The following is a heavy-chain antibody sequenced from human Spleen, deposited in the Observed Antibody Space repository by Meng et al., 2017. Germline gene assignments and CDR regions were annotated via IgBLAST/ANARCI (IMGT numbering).Heavy chain of an antibody. J-gene: IGHJ5*02. CDR3: ARGSVGGDFDP. Sequence: VPLGQSGAEVKKPGASVTFSCKASGYTFINFGINWIRQAPGQGLEWMGWISTYNGNTNYAQKFQDRVTMTTDRSTSTAYMELRSLKSDDTAVYYCARGSVGGDFDPWGQGTLVTVSS. V-gene: IGHV1-18*01. D-gene: IGHD2-2*01. CDR1: GYTFINFG. CDR2: ISTYNGNT.